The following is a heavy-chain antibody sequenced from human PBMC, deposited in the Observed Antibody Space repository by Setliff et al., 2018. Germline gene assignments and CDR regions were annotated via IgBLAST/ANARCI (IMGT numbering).Heavy chain of an antibody. V-gene: IGHV1-69*13. D-gene: IGHD3-10*01. CDR3: ARGATMVRGVIIYYYYYGMDV. CDR2: IIPIFGTA. CDR1: GYTFTGYA. Sequence: ASVKVSCKASGYTFTGYAMHWVRRAPGQGLEWMGGIIPIFGTANYAQKFQGRVTITADESTSTAYMELSSLRSEDTAVYYCARGATMVRGVIIYYYYYGMDVWGQGTTVTVSS. J-gene: IGHJ6*02.